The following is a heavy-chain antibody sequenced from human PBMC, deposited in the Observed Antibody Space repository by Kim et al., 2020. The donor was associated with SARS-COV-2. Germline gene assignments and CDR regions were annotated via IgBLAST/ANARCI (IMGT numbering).Heavy chain of an antibody. V-gene: IGHV1-18*04. D-gene: IGHD2-2*02. CDR3: ARHDSPFCSGTNCYNDY. J-gene: IGHJ4*02. CDR2: ISAYNGNT. CDR1: GYTFRSYN. Sequence: ASVKVSCQASGYTFRSYNINWVRQAPGQGLEWMGWISAYNGNTNYAQKLQGRVTMTTDTSTSTAYMELRSLRSDDTAVYYCARHDSPFCSGTNCYNDYWGQGTLVTVSS.